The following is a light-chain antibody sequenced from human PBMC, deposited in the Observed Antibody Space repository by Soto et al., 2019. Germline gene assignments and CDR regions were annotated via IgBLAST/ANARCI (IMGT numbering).Light chain of an antibody. CDR2: SNN. V-gene: IGLV1-44*01. CDR1: RANIGSNT. CDR3: AAWEDSLNPSFV. J-gene: IGLJ1*01. Sequence: QSVLTQPPSVFGTPGQKVTISCSGSRANIGSNTVNWYQHLPGTVPKLLIYSNNQRPSGVPDRFSGSKSGTSASLAISGLQSEDEADYYCAAWEDSLNPSFVFGTGTKVTVL.